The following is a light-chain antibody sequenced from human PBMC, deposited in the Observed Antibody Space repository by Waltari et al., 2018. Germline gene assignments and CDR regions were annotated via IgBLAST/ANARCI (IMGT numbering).Light chain of an antibody. CDR2: EVS. V-gene: IGLV2-14*01. CDR3: SSYTSSSTLGV. J-gene: IGLJ3*02. Sequence: QSALTQPASVSGSPGQSITISCTGTSSDVAGYTYVSWYQQHPGKAPKLMIYEVSNRPSGVSNRFSGSKSGNTASLTISGLQAEDEADYYCSSYTSSSTLGVFGGGTKLTVL. CDR1: SSDVAGYTY.